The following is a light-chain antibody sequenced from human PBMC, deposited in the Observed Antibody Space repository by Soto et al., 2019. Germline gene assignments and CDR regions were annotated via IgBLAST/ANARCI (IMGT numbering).Light chain of an antibody. J-gene: IGKJ4*01. CDR2: DAS. CDR1: QSVSSY. CDR3: QQRSNWPST. Sequence: EIVLTQSPATLSLSPGERATLSCRASQSVSSYLAWYQQKPGQAPRLLIYDASNRATGIPARFSGSGSGTVFTLTSSSLEPEDVAVYYCQQRSNWPSTFGGGTKVEIK. V-gene: IGKV3-11*01.